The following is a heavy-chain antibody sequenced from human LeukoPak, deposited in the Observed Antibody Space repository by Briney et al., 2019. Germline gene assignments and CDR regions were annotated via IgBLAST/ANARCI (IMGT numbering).Heavy chain of an antibody. V-gene: IGHV3-21*01. CDR1: GFTSSSYS. CDR3: ARGGSGWPIDY. D-gene: IGHD6-19*01. CDR2: ISSSSSYI. Sequence: PGGALRLSCAASGFTSSSYSMNWVRQAPGKGLEWVSSISSSSSYIYYTDSVKGRFTISRDNAKNPLYLQMNSLRAEDTAVYYCARGGSGWPIDYWGQGTLVTVSS. J-gene: IGHJ4*02.